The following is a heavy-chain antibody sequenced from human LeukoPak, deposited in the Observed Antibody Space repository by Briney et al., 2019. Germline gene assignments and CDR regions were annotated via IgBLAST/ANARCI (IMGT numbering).Heavy chain of an antibody. CDR1: GASISSSNYY. CDR3: ARAAAGYLDP. J-gene: IGHJ5*02. D-gene: IGHD6-13*01. Sequence: SETLSLTCAVSGASISSSNYYWGWVRQSPGRGLEWIGNIYSSGNTYYNASLKSRVTMYIDTSKNQFSLKLSSVTAADTAVYYCARAAAGYLDPWGQGTLVTVSS. CDR2: IYSSGNT. V-gene: IGHV4-39*07.